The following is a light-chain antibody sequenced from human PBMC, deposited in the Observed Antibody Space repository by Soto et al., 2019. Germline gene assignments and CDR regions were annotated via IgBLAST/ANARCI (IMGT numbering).Light chain of an antibody. V-gene: IGLV2-8*01. CDR2: EDS. J-gene: IGLJ2*01. Sequence: QSALTQPPSASGSPGQSVTIPCTGSTGATSGHKYVAWYQHHPGEVPKLLIYEDSKRPSGVPDRFSASRAGNTASLTVSGLQSDDEALYYCSSYIDMDNSVTFGGGTK. CDR3: SSYIDMDNSVT. CDR1: TGATSGHKY.